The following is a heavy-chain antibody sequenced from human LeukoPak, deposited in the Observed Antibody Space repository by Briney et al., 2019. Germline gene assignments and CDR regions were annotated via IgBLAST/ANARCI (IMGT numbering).Heavy chain of an antibody. CDR1: GGSISSLTYY. D-gene: IGHD3-9*01. V-gene: IGHV4-39*07. J-gene: IGHJ6*02. CDR3: ARGSYDMPYGMDV. CDR2: IYYSGST. Sequence: SETLSLTCTVSGGSISSLTYYWGWIRQPPGKGLEWIASIYYSGSTNYNPSLKSRVTISVDTSKNQFSLKLSSVTAADTAVYYCARGSYDMPYGMDVWGQGTTVTVSS.